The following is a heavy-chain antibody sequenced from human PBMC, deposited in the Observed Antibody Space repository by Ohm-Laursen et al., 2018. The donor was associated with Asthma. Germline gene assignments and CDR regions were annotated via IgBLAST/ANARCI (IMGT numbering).Heavy chain of an antibody. Sequence: SETLSLTCTVSSASFSSDSYYWGWIRQPPEKRLEWIGSIYYTGSPTYSPSLKTRVTISVDTSKNQFSRRLRSVTAADTAVYYCARDDCTGGVCYGRPYYYYGMDVWGQGTTVTVSS. CDR2: IYYTGSP. V-gene: IGHV4-39*02. CDR1: SASFSSDSYY. D-gene: IGHD2-8*02. CDR3: ARDDCTGGVCYGRPYYYYGMDV. J-gene: IGHJ6*02.